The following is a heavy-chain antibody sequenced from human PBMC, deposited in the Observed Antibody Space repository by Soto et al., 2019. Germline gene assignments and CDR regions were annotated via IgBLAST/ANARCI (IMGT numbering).Heavy chain of an antibody. J-gene: IGHJ4*02. Sequence: PSETLSLTCAVYGGSFSGYYWTWIRHPPGTGLEWIGEINHSGSTNYNPSLKSRVTISVDTSKNQFSLKLTSVTAADTAVYYCARHFLHSSGKVDYWGQGTLVTVSS. V-gene: IGHV4-34*01. CDR2: INHSGST. CDR3: ARHFLHSSGKVDY. CDR1: GGSFSGYY. D-gene: IGHD6-19*01.